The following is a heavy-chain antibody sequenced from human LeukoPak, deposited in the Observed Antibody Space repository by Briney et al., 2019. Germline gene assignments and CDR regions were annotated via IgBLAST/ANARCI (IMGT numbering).Heavy chain of an antibody. V-gene: IGHV3-7*01. CDR1: EFTFSTYW. D-gene: IGHD5-18*01. CDR2: IKPDGSET. CDR3: ARDDGIRTVDY. J-gene: IGHJ4*02. Sequence: GGSLRLSCAASEFTFSTYWMSWVRQPPRRGLEWVANIKPDGSETYYVDSVMGRFTISRDNAKNSLYLQMSSLRAEDTAVYYCARDDGIRTVDYWGQGTLVTVSS.